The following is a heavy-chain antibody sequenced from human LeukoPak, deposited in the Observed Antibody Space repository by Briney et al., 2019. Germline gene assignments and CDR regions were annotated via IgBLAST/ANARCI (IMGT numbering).Heavy chain of an antibody. Sequence: SQTLSLTCAISGDSVSSDSAAWNWIRQSPSRGLEWLGRTYYRSKWYTDYAVSVKSRITINPDTSKNQFSLQLSSVTPEDTAVFYCARDPGGLYYFDYWGQGTLVTVSS. D-gene: IGHD1-26*01. CDR1: GDSVSSDSAA. CDR2: TYYRSKWYT. V-gene: IGHV6-1*01. CDR3: ARDPGGLYYFDY. J-gene: IGHJ4*02.